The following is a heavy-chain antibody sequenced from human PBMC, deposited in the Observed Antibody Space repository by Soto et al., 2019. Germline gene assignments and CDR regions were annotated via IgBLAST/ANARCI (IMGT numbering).Heavy chain of an antibody. V-gene: IGHV1-58*01. CDR2: NVVGSGNT. CDR3: AAAPTRFSYYGPFYFDY. CDR1: GFTFTSSA. J-gene: IGHJ4*02. D-gene: IGHD1-26*01. Sequence: GASVKVSCKASGFTFTSSAVQWVRQARGQRLEWIGWNVVGSGNTNYAQKFQERVTITRDMSTSTAYMELSSLRSEDTAVYYCAAAPTRFSYYGPFYFDYWGQGTLVTVSS.